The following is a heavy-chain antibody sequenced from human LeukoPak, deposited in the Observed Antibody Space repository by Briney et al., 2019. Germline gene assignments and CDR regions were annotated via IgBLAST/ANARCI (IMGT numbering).Heavy chain of an antibody. J-gene: IGHJ5*02. CDR1: GFMFSEYT. CDR3: GKEGGA. Sequence: GGSLRLSCAASGFMFSEYTMTWVRQAPGKGPEWVSAIGGRGGSTYYADSLGGRFTISRDNSKDMVYLQMNSLKVEDTATYYCGKEGGAWGQGTKVTVSS. V-gene: IGHV3-23*01. D-gene: IGHD3-16*01. CDR2: IGGRGGST.